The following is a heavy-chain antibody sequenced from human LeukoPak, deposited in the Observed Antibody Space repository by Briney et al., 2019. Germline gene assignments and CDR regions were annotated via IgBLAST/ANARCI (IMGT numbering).Heavy chain of an antibody. CDR1: GLIVTNNY. Sequence: TGVSLRLSRTASGLIVTNNYINWVRQAPGKGLEWVSLVYSGGSTYYADSVKGRFTISRDNSKNMVYLQMNSLRAEDTAMYYCARDPPAVLIDTYGWGQGTLVTVSS. D-gene: IGHD2-8*01. CDR2: VYSGGST. J-gene: IGHJ4*02. CDR3: ARDPPAVLIDTYG. V-gene: IGHV3-66*01.